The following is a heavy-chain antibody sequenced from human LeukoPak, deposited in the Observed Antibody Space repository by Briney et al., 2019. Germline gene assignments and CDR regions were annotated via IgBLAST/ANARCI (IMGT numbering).Heavy chain of an antibody. V-gene: IGHV4-61*01. CDR3: ARAPIAVAGLFDY. J-gene: IGHJ4*02. D-gene: IGHD6-19*01. Sequence: SETLSLTCTVSGGSVSSGSYSWTWIRQPPGKGLEWIGYVYYSGSTNYNPSLKSRLTISVDTSKNQFSLKLRSVTAADTAVYYCARAPIAVAGLFDYWGQGTLVTVSS. CDR1: GGSVSSGSYS. CDR2: VYYSGST.